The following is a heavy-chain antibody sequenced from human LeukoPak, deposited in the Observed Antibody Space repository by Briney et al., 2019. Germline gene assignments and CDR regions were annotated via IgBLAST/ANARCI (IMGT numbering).Heavy chain of an antibody. J-gene: IGHJ4*02. D-gene: IGHD2-2*01. CDR3: ARGITKPDPIVVVPAAVRVAQAFDY. CDR2: VTHNGAT. Sequence: PSETLSLTCAVSGGSFSDFDWNWIRQPPGKGPEWIGEVTHNGATNYNPSLKSRVTISVDTSKNKFSLRLSSVTAADTAVYYCARGITKPDPIVVVPAAVRVAQAFDYWGQGTLVTVSS. CDR1: GGSFSDFD. V-gene: IGHV4-34*01.